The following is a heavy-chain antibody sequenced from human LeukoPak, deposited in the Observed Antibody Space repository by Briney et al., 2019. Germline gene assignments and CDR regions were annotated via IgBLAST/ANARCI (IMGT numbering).Heavy chain of an antibody. CDR3: ARDLVYSSSWLAGELYP. CDR2: ISYDGSNA. J-gene: IGHJ5*02. Sequence: PGGSLRLSCSASGFAFSSDAMHWVRQAPGRGLEWLAVISYDGSNADHAESVRGRFTISRDNSKNTLFLQMNSLRPEDTAVYYCARDLVYSSSWLAGELYPWGLGTLVIVSS. CDR1: GFAFSSDA. V-gene: IGHV3-30*04. D-gene: IGHD6-13*01.